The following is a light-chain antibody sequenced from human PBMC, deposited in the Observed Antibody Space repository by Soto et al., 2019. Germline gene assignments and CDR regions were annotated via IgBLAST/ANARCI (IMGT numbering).Light chain of an antibody. CDR2: GAS. CDR1: QSVSSN. CDR3: QQYNTCPPFT. Sequence: EIVMTQSPATLSVSPGERATLSCRASQSVSSNLAWYQQKPGHAPRHLTFGASSRPTGIPARFSGSGFGTEFTLPISCLQSEDFAVYFRQQYNTCPPFTFSPGTRLDI. V-gene: IGKV3-15*01. J-gene: IGKJ5*01.